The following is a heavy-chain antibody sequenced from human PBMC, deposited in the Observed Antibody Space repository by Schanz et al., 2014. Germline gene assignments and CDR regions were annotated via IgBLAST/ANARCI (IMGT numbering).Heavy chain of an antibody. CDR2: ISRDGTTS. Sequence: QVQLVESGGGLVKPGGSLRLSCAASGFIFNDYYMNWIRQAPGKGLEWLSYISRDGTTSYYADSVKGRFTISRDNSKNTLSLLVNSLRGEDTATYYCAKAFRTTKYNGMDVWGQGTTVTVS. J-gene: IGHJ6*02. CDR3: AKAFRTTKYNGMDV. CDR1: GFIFNDYY. D-gene: IGHD1-1*01. V-gene: IGHV3-11*01.